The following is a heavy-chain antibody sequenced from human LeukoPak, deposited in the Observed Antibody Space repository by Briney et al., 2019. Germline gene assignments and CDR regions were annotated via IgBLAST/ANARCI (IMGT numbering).Heavy chain of an antibody. CDR2: ISTYNNNT. J-gene: IGHJ4*02. D-gene: IGHD6-19*01. Sequence: GASVKVSCKASGYTFTSYGISWVRQAPGQGLEWLGWISTYNNNTHYAQKFQVRVTMTTDTSTSTAYMELRSLRSDDTALYYCAKASAAVVVNRYYFDYWGKGTLVTVSS. CDR1: GYTFTSYG. CDR3: AKASAAVVVNRYYFDY. V-gene: IGHV1-18*01.